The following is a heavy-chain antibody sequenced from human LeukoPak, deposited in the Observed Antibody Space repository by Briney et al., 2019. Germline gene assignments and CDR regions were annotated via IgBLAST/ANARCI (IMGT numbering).Heavy chain of an antibody. CDR2: IYYSGNT. CDR1: GGSISNSNYY. Sequence: PSETLSLTCTVSGGSISNSNYYWGWVRQPPGKGLEWIGTIYYSGNTYYTPSLKSRVTISVDTSKNQFSLKLSSVTAADTAVYYCARGYYGDYLGYWGQGTLVTVSS. J-gene: IGHJ4*02. V-gene: IGHV4-39*07. D-gene: IGHD4-17*01. CDR3: ARGYYGDYLGY.